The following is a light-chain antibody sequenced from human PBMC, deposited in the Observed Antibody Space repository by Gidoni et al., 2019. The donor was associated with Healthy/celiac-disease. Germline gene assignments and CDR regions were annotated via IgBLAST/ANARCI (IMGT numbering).Light chain of an antibody. CDR2: DVS. CDR3: SSYTSSSTLCV. J-gene: IGLJ1*01. V-gene: IGLV2-14*03. CDR1: ISDVGGYNY. Sequence: QSALTQPASVSGSPGPSIPISCTGTISDVGGYNYVSWYQQHPGKAPKLMIYDVSNRPPGVSNRFSGSKSGNTASLTISGLQAEDEADYYCSSYTSSSTLCVFGTGTKVTVL.